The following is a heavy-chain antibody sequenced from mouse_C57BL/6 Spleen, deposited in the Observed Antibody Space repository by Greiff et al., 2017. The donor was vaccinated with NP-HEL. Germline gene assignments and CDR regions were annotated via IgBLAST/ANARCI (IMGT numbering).Heavy chain of an antibody. D-gene: IGHD2-4*01. CDR3: ARKDGTRITTSFDY. J-gene: IGHJ2*01. CDR1: GYTFTGYW. V-gene: IGHV1-9*01. CDR2: ILPGSGST. Sequence: VQLQQSGAELMKPGASVKLSCKATGYTFTGYWIEWVKQRPGHGLEWIGAILPGSGSTYYNEKFKGKATFTADTSYNTAYMQLSSLTTEDSAIYYGARKDGTRITTSFDYWGQGTTLTVSS.